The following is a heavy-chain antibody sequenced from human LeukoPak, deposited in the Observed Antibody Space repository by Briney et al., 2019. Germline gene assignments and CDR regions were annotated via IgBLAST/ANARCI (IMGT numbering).Heavy chain of an antibody. CDR1: DDSVSSGAYY. Sequence: SETLSLTCTVSDDSVSSGAYYWSWIRQHPGKGLEWIGYVFYNGNTFYNPSLESRLTISVDTSKKQFSPQLKSVTAADTALYYCARSASLPPYYFDYWGQGTLVTVSS. CDR3: ARSASLPPYYFDY. D-gene: IGHD2-15*01. J-gene: IGHJ4*02. CDR2: VFYNGNT. V-gene: IGHV4-31*03.